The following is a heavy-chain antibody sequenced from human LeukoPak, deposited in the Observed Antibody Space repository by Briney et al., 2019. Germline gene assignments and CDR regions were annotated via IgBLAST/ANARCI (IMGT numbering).Heavy chain of an antibody. CDR2: INPSGGST. CDR3: ARDKFSGSYFPHWFDP. CDR1: GYTFTSYY. Sequence: ASVKVSCKASGYTFTSYYMHWVRQAPGQGLEWMRIINPSGGSTSYAQKFQGRVTMTRDTSTSTDYMELSSLRSEDTAVYYCARDKFSGSYFPHWFDPWGQGTLVTVSS. J-gene: IGHJ5*02. V-gene: IGHV1-46*03. D-gene: IGHD1-26*01.